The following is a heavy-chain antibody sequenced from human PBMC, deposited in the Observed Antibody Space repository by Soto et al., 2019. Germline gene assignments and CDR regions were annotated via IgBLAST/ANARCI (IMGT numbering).Heavy chain of an antibody. CDR2: IYYSGST. CDR3: AAGGGLPRYY. J-gene: IGHJ4*02. CDR1: GGSISSSSYY. D-gene: IGHD5-12*01. V-gene: IGHV4-39*07. Sequence: SETLSLTCTVSGGSISSSSYYWGWIRQPPGKGLEWIGSIYYSGSTYYNPSLKSRVTISVDTSKNQFSLKLSSVTAADTAVYYCAAGGGLPRYYWGQGTLVTVAS.